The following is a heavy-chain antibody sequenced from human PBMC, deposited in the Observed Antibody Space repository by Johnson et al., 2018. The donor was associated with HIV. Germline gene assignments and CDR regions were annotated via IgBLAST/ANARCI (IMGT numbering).Heavy chain of an antibody. CDR3: GRDINYSNYVTDAFDI. D-gene: IGHD4-11*01. V-gene: IGHV3-30*03. CDR2: ISRDGGTE. Sequence: QVQLVESGGGLVKPGGSLRLSCAASGFTFSSYGMHWVRQAPGEGLDWVAFISRDGGTEYYADSVKGRFAISRDNAKSTLYLQMNSLRAEDTAVYYCGRDINYSNYVTDAFDIWGQGTVVTVSS. CDR1: GFTFSSYG. J-gene: IGHJ3*02.